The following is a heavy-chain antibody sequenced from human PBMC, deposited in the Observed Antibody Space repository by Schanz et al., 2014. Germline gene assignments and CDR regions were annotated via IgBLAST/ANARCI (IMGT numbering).Heavy chain of an antibody. D-gene: IGHD6-13*01. CDR3: AKEKEEVAADGSFFDY. V-gene: IGHV3-30*18. J-gene: IGHJ4*02. Sequence: VQLVESGGGLVQPGRSLRLSCVASGFTFISYDIHWVRQAPGKGLEWVGFISFDGRNTGYAHSVKGRFTISRDNSKNTVNLQMNSLRAEHTAVYYCAKEKEEVAADGSFFDYWGQGTLVTVSS. CDR1: GFTFISYD. CDR2: ISFDGRNT.